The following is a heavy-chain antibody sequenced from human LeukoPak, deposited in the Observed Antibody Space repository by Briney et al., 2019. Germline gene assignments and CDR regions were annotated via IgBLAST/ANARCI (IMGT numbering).Heavy chain of an antibody. D-gene: IGHD6-19*01. Sequence: AGGSLRLSCAASGFTFSSYWMSWVRQAPGKGLEWVANIKQDGSEKYYVDSVKGRFTISRDNAKNSLYLQMNSLRAEDTAVYYCARDVYSSGWYDLNYYYYMDVWGKGTTVTVSS. CDR1: GFTFSSYW. V-gene: IGHV3-7*01. CDR2: IKQDGSEK. J-gene: IGHJ6*03. CDR3: ARDVYSSGWYDLNYYYYMDV.